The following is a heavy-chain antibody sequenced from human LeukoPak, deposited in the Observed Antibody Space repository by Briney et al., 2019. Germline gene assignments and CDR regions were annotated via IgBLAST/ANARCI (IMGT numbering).Heavy chain of an antibody. CDR2: ISSSSSTI. V-gene: IGHV3-48*02. J-gene: IGHJ4*02. Sequence: GGSLRLSCAASGFTFSSYSMNWVRQAPGKGLEWVSYISSSSSTIYYADSEKGRFTISRDNAKNSLYLQMNSLGDEDTAVYYCARVRYSSGWPDYFDYWGQGTLVTVSS. CDR3: ARVRYSSGWPDYFDY. CDR1: GFTFSSYS. D-gene: IGHD6-19*01.